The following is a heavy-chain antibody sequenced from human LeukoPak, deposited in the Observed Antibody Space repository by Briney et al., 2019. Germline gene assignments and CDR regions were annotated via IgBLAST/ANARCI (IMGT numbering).Heavy chain of an antibody. CDR1: GFTFSGSA. J-gene: IGHJ6*03. CDR3: TSGVPRPFHYYYYMDA. Sequence: GGSLRLSCAASGFTFSGSAMHWVRQASGKGLEWVGRIRSKANSYATAYAASVKGRFTISRDDSKNTAYLQMNSLKTEDTAVYYCTSGVPRPFHYYYYMDAWGKGTTVTVSS. CDR2: IRSKANSYAT. V-gene: IGHV3-73*01. D-gene: IGHD3-3*01.